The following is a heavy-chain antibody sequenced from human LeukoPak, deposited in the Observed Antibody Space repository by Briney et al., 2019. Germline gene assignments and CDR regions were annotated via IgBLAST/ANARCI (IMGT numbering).Heavy chain of an antibody. V-gene: IGHV3-21*01. J-gene: IGHJ6*02. D-gene: IGHD3-22*01. Sequence: GGSLRLSCAASGFTFSSYSMNWVRQAPGKGLEWVSSISSSSSYIYYADSVKGRFTISRDDAKNSLYLQMNSLRAEDTAVYYFARYLGYDSSGYYCYYYYGMDFWGQGTTVTVSS. CDR2: ISSSSSYI. CDR3: ARYLGYDSSGYYCYYYYGMDF. CDR1: GFTFSSYS.